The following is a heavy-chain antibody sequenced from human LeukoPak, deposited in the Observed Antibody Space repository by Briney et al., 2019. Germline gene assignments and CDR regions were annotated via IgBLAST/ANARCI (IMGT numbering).Heavy chain of an antibody. Sequence: SETLSLTCAVYGGSFSGYYWSWIRQPPGKGLEWIGEINHSGSTNYNPSLKSRVTISVDTSKNQFSLKLSSVTAADTAVYYCARSSFLGYCSSTSCRNPYYYYYGMDVWGQGTTVTVSS. D-gene: IGHD2-2*01. CDR3: ARSSFLGYCSSTSCRNPYYYYYGMDV. J-gene: IGHJ6*02. CDR2: INHSGST. V-gene: IGHV4-34*01. CDR1: GGSFSGYY.